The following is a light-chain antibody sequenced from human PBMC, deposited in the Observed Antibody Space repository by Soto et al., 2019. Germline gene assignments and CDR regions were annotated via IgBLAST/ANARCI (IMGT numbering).Light chain of an antibody. CDR2: KAS. Sequence: DIQMTQSPSTLSASVGDRVTITCRASQSISSWLAWYQQKPGKAPKLLIYKASSLESGAPSRFSGSGSGTEFTLTISSLQADDFATYSCQQYNSYWTFGHGTKVEIK. CDR3: QQYNSYWT. CDR1: QSISSW. J-gene: IGKJ1*01. V-gene: IGKV1-5*03.